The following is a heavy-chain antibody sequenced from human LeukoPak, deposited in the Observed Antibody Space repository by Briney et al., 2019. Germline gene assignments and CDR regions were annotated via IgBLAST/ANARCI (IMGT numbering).Heavy chain of an antibody. CDR3: ARVRYYGSGSYWDY. D-gene: IGHD3-10*01. CDR1: GYTFTGYY. CDR2: INPNSGGT. J-gene: IGHJ4*02. V-gene: IGHV1-2*02. Sequence: GASVKVSCKASGYTFTGYYMHWVRQAPGQGLEWMGWINPNSGGTNYAQKFQGRVTMTRDTSISTAYMELRSLRSDDTAVYYCARVRYYGSGSYWDYWGQGTLVTVSS.